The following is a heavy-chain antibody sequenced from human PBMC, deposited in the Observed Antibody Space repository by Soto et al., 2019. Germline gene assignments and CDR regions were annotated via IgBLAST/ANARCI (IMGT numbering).Heavy chain of an antibody. J-gene: IGHJ4*02. CDR2: IYYSGST. CDR1: GGSISSYY. V-gene: IGHV4-59*08. Sequence: QVQLQESGPGLVKPSETLSLTCTVSGGSISSYYWRWIRQPPGKGLEWIGYIYYSGSTNYNPSLRNRVTKSVDTSKARSSRQLRSRTAADTGVYYRARRDGYSFDYWGQGTLVTVAS. CDR3: ARRDGYSFDY. D-gene: IGHD1-1*01.